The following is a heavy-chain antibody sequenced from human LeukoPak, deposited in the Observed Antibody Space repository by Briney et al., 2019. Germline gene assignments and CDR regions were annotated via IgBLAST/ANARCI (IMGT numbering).Heavy chain of an antibody. CDR3: AKSSAMVRGAQFDY. J-gene: IGHJ4*02. CDR2: ISGSGGST. D-gene: IGHD3-10*01. V-gene: IGHV3-23*01. CDR1: GFTFSSYA. Sequence: GGSLRLSCAASGFTFSSYAMSWVRQAPGKGLEWVSAISGSGGSTYYADSVKGRLTISRDNSKNTLYLQMNSLRAEDTAVYYCAKSSAMVRGAQFDYWGQGTLVTVSS.